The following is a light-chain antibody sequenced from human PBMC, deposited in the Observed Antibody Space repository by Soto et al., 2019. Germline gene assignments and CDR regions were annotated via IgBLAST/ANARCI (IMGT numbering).Light chain of an antibody. J-gene: IGKJ1*01. Sequence: DIHMTQSPSSLSASVGYRVTITCRASQTITTYLNWYQLKPGKPPRLLIYAASSLQSGVPSRFSGSGSGTDFTLTINSLQPEDFATYSCQQSYNSPQTFGQGTKVDIK. CDR3: QQSYNSPQT. CDR1: QTITTY. V-gene: IGKV1-39*01. CDR2: AAS.